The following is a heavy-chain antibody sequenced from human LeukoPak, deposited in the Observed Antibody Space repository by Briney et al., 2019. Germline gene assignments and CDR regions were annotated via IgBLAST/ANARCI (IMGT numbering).Heavy chain of an antibody. Sequence: PSETLSLTCTVSGGSISSSSYYWGRIRQPPWKGLEWIGYIYYSGSTNYNPSLKSRVTISVDTSKNQFSLKLSSVTAADTAVYYCARGGSYHGQLSVWGQGTLVTVSS. CDR2: IYYSGST. V-gene: IGHV4-61*05. D-gene: IGHD1-26*01. CDR3: ARGGSYHGQLSV. J-gene: IGHJ4*02. CDR1: GGSISSSSYY.